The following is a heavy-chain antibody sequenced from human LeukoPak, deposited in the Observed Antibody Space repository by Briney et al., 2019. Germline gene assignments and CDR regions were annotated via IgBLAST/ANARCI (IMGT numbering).Heavy chain of an antibody. Sequence: PGGSLRLSCVASEFTFSSYSLNWVRQAPGKGLEWVSSISTSSNYIYYADSVQGRFTIARDNAKNSVYLEMNSLRADDTAVYYCARSARLMKGVVEVTALDDWGQGTLVTVSS. CDR1: EFTFSSYS. V-gene: IGHV3-21*01. CDR2: ISTSSNYI. D-gene: IGHD3-3*01. J-gene: IGHJ4*02. CDR3: ARSARLMKGVVEVTALDD.